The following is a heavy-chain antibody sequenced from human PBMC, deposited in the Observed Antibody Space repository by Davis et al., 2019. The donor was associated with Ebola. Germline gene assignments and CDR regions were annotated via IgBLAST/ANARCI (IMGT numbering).Heavy chain of an antibody. V-gene: IGHV3-30*18. CDR3: AKKTYYYDSGAFDI. D-gene: IGHD3-22*01. Sequence: GESLKISCAASGFTFSSYGMHWDRQAPGKGLEWVAVIPYDGSNKYYADSVKGRFTISRDNTKDTLYLQMNSLRAEDTAVYYCAKKTYYYDSGAFDIWGQGTMVTVSS. J-gene: IGHJ3*02. CDR1: GFTFSSYG. CDR2: IPYDGSNK.